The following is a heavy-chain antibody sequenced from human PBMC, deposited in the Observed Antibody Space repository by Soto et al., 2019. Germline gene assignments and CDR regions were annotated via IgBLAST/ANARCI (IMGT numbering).Heavy chain of an antibody. V-gene: IGHV3-23*01. Sequence: GGSLRLSCAASGFTFSSYAMSWVRQAPGKGLEWVSAISGSGGSTYYADSVKDRFTISRDNSKNTLYLQMNSLRAEDTAVYYCAKDFDSSGYLSPSFDYWGQGTLVTVSS. CDR2: ISGSGGST. CDR1: GFTFSSYA. D-gene: IGHD3-22*01. J-gene: IGHJ4*02. CDR3: AKDFDSSGYLSPSFDY.